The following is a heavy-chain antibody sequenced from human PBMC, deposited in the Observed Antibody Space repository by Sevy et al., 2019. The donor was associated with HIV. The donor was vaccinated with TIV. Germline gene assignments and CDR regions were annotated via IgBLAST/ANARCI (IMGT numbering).Heavy chain of an antibody. CDR3: ARGMILEGSWYGMDV. Sequence: GGSLRLSCAVSGFIVSSNYMTWVRQAPGKGLEWVSVIYRGGNTFYADSVRGRFTISRDNSKNTLYLQMNSLRAEDTAVYYCARGMILEGSWYGMDVWGQGTTVTVSS. CDR1: GFIVSSNY. D-gene: IGHD3-3*01. CDR2: IYRGGNT. V-gene: IGHV3-53*01. J-gene: IGHJ6*02.